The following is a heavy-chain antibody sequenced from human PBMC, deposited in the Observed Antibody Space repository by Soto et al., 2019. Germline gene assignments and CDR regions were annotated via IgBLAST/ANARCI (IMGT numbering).Heavy chain of an antibody. D-gene: IGHD3-9*01. V-gene: IGHV3-23*01. CDR2: ISGSGGST. Sequence: GGSLRLSCAASGFTFSSYAMSWVRQAPGKGLEWVSAISGSGGSTYYADSVKGRFTISRDNSKNTLYLQMNSLRAEDTAVYYCANYYDILTGSIYYYYGMDVWGQGTTVTV. J-gene: IGHJ6*02. CDR1: GFTFSSYA. CDR3: ANYYDILTGSIYYYYGMDV.